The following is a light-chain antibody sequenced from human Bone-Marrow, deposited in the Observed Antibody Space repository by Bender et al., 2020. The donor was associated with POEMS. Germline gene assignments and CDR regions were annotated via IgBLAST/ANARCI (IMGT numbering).Light chain of an antibody. CDR1: GSNIGGYP. V-gene: IGLV1-44*01. CDR2: TNN. CDR3: CFYAGSNTYV. J-gene: IGLJ1*01. Sequence: QSVLTQPPSVSGNPGQRVTISCSGSGSNIGGYPVNWYQQLPGTAPRLLIYTNNERPSGVSDRLSGSKSGNTASLTISGLQAEDEADYYCCFYAGSNTYVFGSGTHLTVL.